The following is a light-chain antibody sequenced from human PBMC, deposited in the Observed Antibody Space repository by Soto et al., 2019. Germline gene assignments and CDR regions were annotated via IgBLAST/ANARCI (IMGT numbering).Light chain of an antibody. CDR1: SSDVGGYNY. CDR3: SSYRRSSTLYV. Sequence: QSALTQPASVSGSPGQSIAISCTGTSSDVGGYNYVSWYQQHPDKAPKLIIYDVSGRPSGVSDRFSASKSGNTASLTISGLQAEDEADYYCSSYRRSSTLYVFGTGTKVTVL. V-gene: IGLV2-14*03. J-gene: IGLJ1*01. CDR2: DVS.